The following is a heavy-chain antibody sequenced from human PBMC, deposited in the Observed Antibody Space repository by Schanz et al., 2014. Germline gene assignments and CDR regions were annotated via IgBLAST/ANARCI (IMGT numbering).Heavy chain of an antibody. V-gene: IGHV3-43*01. Sequence: VQLVESGGGVVQPGRSLRLSCAGSGFSFDDYTMHWVRQAPGKGLEWVSLIDRDGGHTYYADSVKGRFTISRDNSKNSLYLQMNSLRTEDTALYYCAKDSRGSSFDMDVWGQGTTVTVSS. CDR2: IDRDGGHT. CDR3: AKDSRGSSFDMDV. D-gene: IGHD1-26*01. CDR1: GFSFDDYT. J-gene: IGHJ6*02.